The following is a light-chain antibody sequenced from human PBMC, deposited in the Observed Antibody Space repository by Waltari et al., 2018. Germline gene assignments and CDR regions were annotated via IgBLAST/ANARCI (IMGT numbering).Light chain of an antibody. CDR1: NGAVGDY. V-gene: IGLV2-14*03. CDR2: DVS. CDR3: CSYTRSSSTRYWV. Sequence: QTALTQPASVSGTPGQSITISCTGTNGAVGDYVPCYHQLPGKAPKPLIYDVSNPPSGVSNRFSGSKSGNAASLTISGLQAEDGADYYCCSYTRSSSTRYWVFGGGTTLTVL. J-gene: IGLJ3*02.